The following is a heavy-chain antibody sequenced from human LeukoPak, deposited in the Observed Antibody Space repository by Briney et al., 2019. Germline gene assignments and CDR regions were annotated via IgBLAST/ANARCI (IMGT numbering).Heavy chain of an antibody. CDR1: GYTFTSYD. CDR2: MNPNSGNT. CDR3: ARVAVALTHYYYMDV. Sequence: ASVKVSCKASGYTFTSYDINWVRQATGQGLEWMGWMNPNSGNTGYAQKFQGRVTITRNTSISTAYMELSSLRSEDTAVYYCARVAVALTHYYYMDVWGKGTTVTVSS. J-gene: IGHJ6*03. V-gene: IGHV1-8*03. D-gene: IGHD6-19*01.